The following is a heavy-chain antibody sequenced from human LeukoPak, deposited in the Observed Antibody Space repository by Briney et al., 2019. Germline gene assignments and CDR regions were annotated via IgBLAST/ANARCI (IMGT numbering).Heavy chain of an antibody. D-gene: IGHD2-2*01. Sequence: GASVKVSCKASGYTFTSYGISWVRQAPGQGLEWMGWISAYNGNTNYAQKLQGRVTMTTDTSTGTAYMELRSLRSDDTAVYYCARESCSSTSCYWAYYYYGMDVWGQGTTVTVSS. CDR1: GYTFTSYG. CDR3: ARESCSSTSCYWAYYYYGMDV. CDR2: ISAYNGNT. J-gene: IGHJ6*02. V-gene: IGHV1-18*01.